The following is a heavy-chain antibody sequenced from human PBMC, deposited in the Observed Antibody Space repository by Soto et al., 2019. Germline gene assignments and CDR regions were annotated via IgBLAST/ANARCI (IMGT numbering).Heavy chain of an antibody. CDR3: ARGVQAAGVNW. D-gene: IGHD6-13*01. Sequence: QSPSRGLEWLGRTYYRSKWYNDYAASVESRITINPDTSKNQFSLQLNSVTPEDTAVYYCARGVQAAGVNWWGQGTLSTVS. CDR2: TYYRSKWYN. V-gene: IGHV6-1*01. J-gene: IGHJ4*02.